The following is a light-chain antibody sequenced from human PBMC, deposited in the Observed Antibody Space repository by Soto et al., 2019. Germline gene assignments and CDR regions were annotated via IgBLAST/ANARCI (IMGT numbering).Light chain of an antibody. V-gene: IGLV2-14*01. J-gene: IGLJ1*01. CDR1: SSDVGGYNY. CDR2: EVS. CDR3: TSYIMSSTLDYV. Sequence: QSALTQPASVSGSPGQSITISCTGTSSDVGGYNYVSWYQQYPGKAPKLMIYEVSNRPSGVSNRFSGSKSGNTASLTISGLQAEDEADYYCTSYIMSSTLDYVFGTGTKVTVL.